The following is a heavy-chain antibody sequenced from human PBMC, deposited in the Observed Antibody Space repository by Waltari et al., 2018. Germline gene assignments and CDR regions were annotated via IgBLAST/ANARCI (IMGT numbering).Heavy chain of an antibody. CDR2: IYHSGST. CDR3: ARACSSTSCYYYYYMDV. V-gene: IGHV4-38-2*02. J-gene: IGHJ6*03. CDR1: GYSISSGYY. Sequence: QVQLQESGPGLVKPSETLSLTCTVSGYSISSGYYWGWIRQPPGKGLEWIGSIYHSGSTYYNPSLKSRVTISVDTSKNQFSLKLSSVTAADTAVYYCARACSSTSCYYYYYMDVWGKGTTVTISS. D-gene: IGHD2-2*01.